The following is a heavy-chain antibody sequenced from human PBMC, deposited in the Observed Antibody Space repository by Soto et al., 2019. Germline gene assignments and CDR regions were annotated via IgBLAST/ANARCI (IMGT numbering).Heavy chain of an antibody. J-gene: IGHJ4*02. CDR1: GITFRNRA. Sequence: GLSRRLSCLASGITFRNRAMSWVRQSPGEGLECVSAITDTGGDAKYADSVRGRCAISRDNSKDTLYLQMNSLRAEDAAVYYCARGSKASYPGSRFFDFCGREILVTVCS. CDR3: ARGSKASYPGSRFFDF. V-gene: IGHV3-23*01. D-gene: IGHD3-3*01. CDR2: ITDTGGDA.